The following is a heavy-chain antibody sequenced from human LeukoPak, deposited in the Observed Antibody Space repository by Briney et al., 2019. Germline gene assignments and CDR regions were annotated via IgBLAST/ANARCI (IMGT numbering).Heavy chain of an antibody. V-gene: IGHV1-2*02. Sequence: ASVKVSCKASGYTFTGYYMHWVRQAPGQGLEWMGWINPNSGGTNYAQKFQGRVTMTRDTSISTAYMELSRLRSDDTAVYYCAKDGWDTAMVLGYYYYMDVWGKGTTVTISS. CDR1: GYTFTGYY. CDR2: INPNSGGT. D-gene: IGHD5-18*01. J-gene: IGHJ6*03. CDR3: AKDGWDTAMVLGYYYYMDV.